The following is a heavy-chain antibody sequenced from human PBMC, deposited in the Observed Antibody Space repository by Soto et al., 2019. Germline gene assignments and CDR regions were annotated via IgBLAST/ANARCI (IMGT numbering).Heavy chain of an antibody. CDR3: ARIGTLDWIDDY. CDR2: IIPMYGTT. V-gene: IGHV1-69*12. J-gene: IGHJ4*02. Sequence: QVQLVQSGAEVKKPGSSVKVSCKASGGTFRSYVTSWVRQAPGQGLGWLGGIIPMYGTTYYAQTFQGRVTISEDEATSTAFMELSSLRSEDTAVYYCARIGTLDWIDDYWGQGTLVTVAS. CDR1: GGTFRSYV. D-gene: IGHD1-1*01.